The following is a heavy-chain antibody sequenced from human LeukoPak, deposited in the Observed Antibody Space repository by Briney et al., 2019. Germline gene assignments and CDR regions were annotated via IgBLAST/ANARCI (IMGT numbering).Heavy chain of an antibody. J-gene: IGHJ4*02. V-gene: IGHV3-7*01. D-gene: IGHD6-13*01. CDR2: IKQDGSEK. CDR3: ARDKYSSSWYVSDY. Sequence: PGGSMRHSCAASGFTFSSYWMSWVRQAPGKGLEWVANIKQDGSEKYYVDSVKGRFTSPRDNAKNSLYLQMNSLRAEDTAVYYCARDKYSSSWYVSDYWGQGTLVTVSS. CDR1: GFTFSSYW.